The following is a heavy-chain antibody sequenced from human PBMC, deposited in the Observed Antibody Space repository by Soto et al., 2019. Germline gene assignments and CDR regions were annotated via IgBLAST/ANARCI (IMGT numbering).Heavy chain of an antibody. D-gene: IGHD6-6*01. V-gene: IGHV3-33*01. Sequence: GGSLILSCAASGFTFSSYGMHWVRQAPGKGLEWVAVIWYDGSNKYYADSVKGRFTISRDNSKNTLYLQMNSLRAEDTAVYYCASVIGEGSSSPRYYYYGMDVWGQGTTVTVS. J-gene: IGHJ6*02. CDR3: ASVIGEGSSSPRYYYYGMDV. CDR1: GFTFSSYG. CDR2: IWYDGSNK.